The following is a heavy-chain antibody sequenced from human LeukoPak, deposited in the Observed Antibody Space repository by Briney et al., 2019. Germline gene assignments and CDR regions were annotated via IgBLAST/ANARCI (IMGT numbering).Heavy chain of an antibody. Sequence: GSSVKVSCKASGGTFSSYAISWVRQAPGQGLEWMGRIIPILGIANYAQKFQGRVTITADKSTSTAYVELSSLRSEDTAVYYCARVSGSWEIFDYWGQGTLVTVSS. CDR2: IIPILGIA. CDR1: GGTFSSYA. V-gene: IGHV1-69*04. CDR3: ARVSGSWEIFDY. J-gene: IGHJ4*02. D-gene: IGHD1-26*01.